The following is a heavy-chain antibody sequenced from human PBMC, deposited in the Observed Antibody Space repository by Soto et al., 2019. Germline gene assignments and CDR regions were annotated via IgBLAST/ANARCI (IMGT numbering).Heavy chain of an antibody. V-gene: IGHV3-30-3*01. CDR1: GFTFSSYA. J-gene: IGHJ6*02. CDR3: ARESAAGTPPGTGYYYGMDV. Sequence: QVQLVESGGGVVQPGRSLRLSCAASGFTFSSYAMHWVRQAPGKGLEWVAVISYDGSNKYYADSVKGRFTISRDNSKNTLYLQMNSLRAEDTAVYYCARESAAGTPPGTGYYYGMDVWGQGTTVTVS. D-gene: IGHD6-13*01. CDR2: ISYDGSNK.